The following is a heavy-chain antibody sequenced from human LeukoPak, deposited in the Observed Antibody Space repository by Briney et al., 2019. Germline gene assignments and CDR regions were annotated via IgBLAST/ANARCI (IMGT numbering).Heavy chain of an antibody. CDR3: ARIYHYGDYVVVQAFDI. J-gene: IGHJ3*02. D-gene: IGHD4-17*01. CDR1: GFTVSSNY. V-gene: IGHV3-11*01. Sequence: GGSLRLSCAASGFTVSSNYMSWVRQAPGKGLEWVSYISSSGSTIYYADSVKGRFTISRDNAKNSLYLQMNSLRAEDTAVYYCARIYHYGDYVVVQAFDIWGQGTMVTVSS. CDR2: ISSSGSTI.